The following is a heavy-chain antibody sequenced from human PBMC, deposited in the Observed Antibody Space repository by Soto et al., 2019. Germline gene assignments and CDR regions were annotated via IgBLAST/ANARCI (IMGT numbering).Heavy chain of an antibody. J-gene: IGHJ6*02. CDR3: ARAKWFREPRGCHGMDV. CDR1: GYTFTGYY. V-gene: IGHV1-2*04. Sequence: ASVKVSCKASGYTFTGYYMHWVRQAPGQGLEWMGWINPNSGGTNYAQKFQGWVTMTRDTSISTAYMELSRLRSDDTAVYYRARAKWFREPRGCHGMDVWGQGTTVTVSS. CDR2: INPNSGGT. D-gene: IGHD3-10*01.